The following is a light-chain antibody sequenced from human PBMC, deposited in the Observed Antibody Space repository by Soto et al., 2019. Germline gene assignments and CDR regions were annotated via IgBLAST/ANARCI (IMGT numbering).Light chain of an antibody. V-gene: IGLV2-11*01. J-gene: IGLJ2*01. Sequence: QSALTQPRSVSGSPGQSVTISCTGTNSDVGAFNYVSWYQHHPGKAPKLMIFDVNKRPSGVPDRFSGSKSGNTASLTISGLQAEDEADYSCCSYAGSYTWVFGGGTKVTVL. CDR2: DVN. CDR1: NSDVGAFNY. CDR3: CSYAGSYTWV.